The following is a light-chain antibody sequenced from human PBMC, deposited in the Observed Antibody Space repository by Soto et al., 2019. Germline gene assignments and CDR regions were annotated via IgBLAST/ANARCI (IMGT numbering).Light chain of an antibody. J-gene: IGKJ4*01. CDR2: DAS. CDR1: QSVNSN. Sequence: EIVMTQSPATLSVSPGERATLSCRASQSVNSNLAWYRQKPGQAPRLLISDASTRATGVPARFSGSGSGTEFTLTITSLQSEDSGIYYCQHYNFWPPLTFGGGTKVEIK. V-gene: IGKV3-15*01. CDR3: QHYNFWPPLT.